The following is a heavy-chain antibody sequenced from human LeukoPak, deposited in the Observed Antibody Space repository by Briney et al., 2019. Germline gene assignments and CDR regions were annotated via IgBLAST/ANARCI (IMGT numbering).Heavy chain of an antibody. CDR3: ARVVVPTNFDY. V-gene: IGHV4-59*01. CDR2: ISYSGST. CDR1: GGSISSYY. Sequence: PSETLSLTCDVSGGSISSYYWSWVRQPPGKGLEWIGYISYSGSTNYNPSLKSRVTISLDTSKNQFSLRLSSVTAADTAVYYCARVVVPTNFDYWGQGTLVSVSS. D-gene: IGHD2-2*01. J-gene: IGHJ4*02.